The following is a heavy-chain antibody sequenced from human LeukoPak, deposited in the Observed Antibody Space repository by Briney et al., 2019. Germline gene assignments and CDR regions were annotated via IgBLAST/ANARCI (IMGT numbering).Heavy chain of an antibody. Sequence: GGSLRLSCAASGFTFSSYGMSWVRQAPGKGLEWVSAISVGGGDTYYGDSVKGRFTISRDNSKSTLYLQMNSLRAEDTAVYYCARGEYYYDSIPYLDDYWGQGTLVTVSS. J-gene: IGHJ4*02. CDR3: ARGEYYYDSIPYLDDY. CDR1: GFTFSSYG. V-gene: IGHV3-23*01. CDR2: ISVGGGDT. D-gene: IGHD3-22*01.